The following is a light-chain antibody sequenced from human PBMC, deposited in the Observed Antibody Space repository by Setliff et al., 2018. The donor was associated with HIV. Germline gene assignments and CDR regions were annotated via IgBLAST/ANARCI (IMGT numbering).Light chain of an antibody. CDR2: DDS. CDR3: QVWDRGSDHYV. CDR1: DIGGKS. V-gene: IGLV3-21*03. J-gene: IGLJ1*01. Sequence: SYELTQPPSVSVAPGKTAKITRRGNDIGGKSVHWYQQKPGQAPVVVVYDDSDRPSGIPERFSGSNSGNMATLTISRVEAGDEADYYCQVWDRGSDHYVFGSGTKVTVL.